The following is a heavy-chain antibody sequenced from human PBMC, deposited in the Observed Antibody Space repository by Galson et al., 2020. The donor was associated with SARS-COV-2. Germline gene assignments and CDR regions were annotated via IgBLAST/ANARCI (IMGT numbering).Heavy chain of an antibody. CDR2: IKQDGSEK. V-gene: IGHV3-7*03. CDR3: ARDWGSSSPASYYGMDV. J-gene: IGHJ6*02. CDR1: GFTFSSYW. D-gene: IGHD6-6*01. Sequence: GESLKISCAASGFTFSSYWMSWVRQAPGKGLEWVANIKQDGSEKYYVDSVKGRFTISRDNAKNSLYLQMNSLRAEDTAVYYCARDWGSSSPASYYGMDVWGQGTTVTVSS.